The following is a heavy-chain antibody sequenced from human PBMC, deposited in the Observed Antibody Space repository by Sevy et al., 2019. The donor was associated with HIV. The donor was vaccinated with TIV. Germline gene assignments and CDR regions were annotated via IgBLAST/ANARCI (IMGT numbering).Heavy chain of an antibody. D-gene: IGHD5-18*01. V-gene: IGHV1-46*01. J-gene: IGHJ6*02. CDR2: INPSGGST. CDR3: ARGPGGTANYPHYYYGMDV. CDR1: GYTFTSYY. Sequence: ASVKLSCKASGYTFTSYYMHWVRQAPGQGLEWMGIINPSGGSTSYAQKFQGRVTMTRDTSTSTVYMELSSLRSEDTAVYYCARGPGGTANYPHYYYGMDVWGQGTTVTVSS.